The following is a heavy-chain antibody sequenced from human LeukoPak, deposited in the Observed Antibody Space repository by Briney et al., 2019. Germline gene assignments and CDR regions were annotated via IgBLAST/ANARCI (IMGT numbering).Heavy chain of an antibody. V-gene: IGHV5-51*01. CDR1: GYSFTSYW. J-gene: IGHJ4*02. CDR3: ARRGGSSERHFDY. CDR2: IYPGDSDT. D-gene: IGHD6-25*01. Sequence: GESLEISCKGSGYSFTSYWIGWVRQLPGKGLEWMGIIYPGDSDTRYSPSFQGQVTISADKSISTAYLQWSSLKASDTAMYYRARRGGSSERHFDYWGQGTLVTVSS.